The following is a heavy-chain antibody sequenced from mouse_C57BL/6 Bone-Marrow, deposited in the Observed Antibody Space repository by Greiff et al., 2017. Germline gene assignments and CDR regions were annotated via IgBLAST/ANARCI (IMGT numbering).Heavy chain of an antibody. Sequence: VQRVESGPGLVAPSQSLSITCTVSGFSLTSYGVHWVRQPPGKGLEWLVVIWSDGSTTYNSALKSRLSISKDNSKSQVFLKMNRLQTDDTAMYYCARAYGNYGYAMDYWGQGTSVTVSS. CDR2: IWSDGST. V-gene: IGHV2-6*03. CDR1: GFSLTSYG. J-gene: IGHJ4*01. D-gene: IGHD2-1*01. CDR3: ARAYGNYGYAMDY.